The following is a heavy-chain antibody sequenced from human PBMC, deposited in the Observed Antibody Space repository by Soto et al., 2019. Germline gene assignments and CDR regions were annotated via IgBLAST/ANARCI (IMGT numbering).Heavy chain of an antibody. CDR3: VKSRGSSGLYYFDD. CDR1: GFTFNNYA. Sequence: EVQLLNSGGGLVQPGGSLALSCTASGFTFNNYALSWVRQAPGKGLEWVSGISGSGLSTYYADLVKGRFSISRDSYTNTVHLQMNSLRAEDTALYYCVKSRGSSGLYYFDDWGQGTLVTVSS. J-gene: IGHJ4*02. D-gene: IGHD6-19*01. V-gene: IGHV3-23*01. CDR2: ISGSGLST.